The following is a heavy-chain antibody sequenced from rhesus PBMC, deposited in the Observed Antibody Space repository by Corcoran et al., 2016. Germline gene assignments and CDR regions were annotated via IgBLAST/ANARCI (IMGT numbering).Heavy chain of an antibody. V-gene: IGHV4-165*01. J-gene: IGHJ1*01. CDR2: ISGSSGST. CDR3: ARGIAEYFEF. CDR1: GGSFSGYF. Sequence: QVQLQESGPGLVQPSETLSLTCAVSGGSFSGYFWGWIRQPPGKGLEWIGYISGSSGSTDYNPSLKSRVTISTDTSKNKFSLKLSSVTAADTAVYYCARGIAEYFEFWGQGALVTVSS.